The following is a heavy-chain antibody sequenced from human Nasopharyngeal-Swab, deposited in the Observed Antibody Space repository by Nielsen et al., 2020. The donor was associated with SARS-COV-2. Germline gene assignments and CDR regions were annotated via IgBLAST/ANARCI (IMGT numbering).Heavy chain of an antibody. D-gene: IGHD3-22*01. CDR1: GFTFDDYA. Sequence: SLKISCAASGFTFDDYAMHWVRQAPGKGLEWVSGISWNSGSICYADSVKGRFTISRDNAKNSLYLQMNSLRAEDTALYYCATLGRDYYDSSGYYFYYGMDVWGQGTTVTVSS. V-gene: IGHV3-9*01. J-gene: IGHJ6*02. CDR2: ISWNSGSI. CDR3: ATLGRDYYDSSGYYFYYGMDV.